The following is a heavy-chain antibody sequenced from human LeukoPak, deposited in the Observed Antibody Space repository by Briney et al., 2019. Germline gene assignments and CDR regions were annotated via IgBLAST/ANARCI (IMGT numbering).Heavy chain of an antibody. V-gene: IGHV1-8*01. D-gene: IGHD6-13*01. CDR1: GYTFTNFD. CDR2: MNPKTGNT. Sequence: ASVKVSCKASGYTFTNFDINWVRQATGQGLEWMGWMNPKTGNTGSAQKLQGRVTITGNTSISTAYMELRSLRSDDTAVYYCARARAAAGTESFDYWGQGTLVTVSS. J-gene: IGHJ4*02. CDR3: ARARAAAGTESFDY.